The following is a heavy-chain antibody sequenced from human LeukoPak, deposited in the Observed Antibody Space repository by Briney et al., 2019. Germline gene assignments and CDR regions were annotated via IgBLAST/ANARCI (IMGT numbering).Heavy chain of an antibody. CDR1: GFTVSNHY. CDR2: ISSSSSTI. Sequence: PGGSLRLSCAASGFTVSNHYMTWVRLAPGKGLEWVSYISSSSSTIYYADSVKGRFTISRDNAKNSLYLQMNSLRAEDTAVYYCARGAWDIVVVAAATHEPSFDYWGQGTLVTVSS. J-gene: IGHJ4*02. D-gene: IGHD2-15*01. CDR3: ARGAWDIVVVAAATHEPSFDY. V-gene: IGHV3-48*01.